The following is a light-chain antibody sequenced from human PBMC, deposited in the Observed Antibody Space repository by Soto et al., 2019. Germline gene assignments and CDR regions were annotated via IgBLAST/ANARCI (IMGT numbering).Light chain of an antibody. J-gene: IGKJ1*01. Sequence: EVEMTQSTATVCVCAGERATFSCGASESVSRNLAWYQQKPGQAPRLLIYGASSRATGMPDRFSGSGSGTDFTLTISSLQSEDFAVYYCQQYNNWPWTFGQGTKVDIK. CDR1: ESVSRN. CDR2: GAS. V-gene: IGKV3D-15*01. CDR3: QQYNNWPWT.